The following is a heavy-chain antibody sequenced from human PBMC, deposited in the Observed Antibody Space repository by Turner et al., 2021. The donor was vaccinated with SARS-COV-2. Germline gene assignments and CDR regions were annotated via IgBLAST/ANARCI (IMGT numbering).Heavy chain of an antibody. V-gene: IGHV1-46*03. CDR3: TRSRPGSTVTFDY. J-gene: IGHJ4*02. CDR2: INPSSGYT. Sequence: QVQLVQSGAEVKKPGASVKVSCKASGYTFTTYYLHWVRQAPGHGLEWMGMINPSSGYTTYAQTLQGRFTMTRDTSTTTVYMDLSSLTFEDTAVYFCTRSRPGSTVTFDYWGQGTLVTVSS. CDR1: GYTFTTYY. D-gene: IGHD4-17*01.